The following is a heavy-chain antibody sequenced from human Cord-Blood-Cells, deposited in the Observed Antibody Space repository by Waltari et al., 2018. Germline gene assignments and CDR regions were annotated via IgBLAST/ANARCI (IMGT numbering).Heavy chain of an antibody. D-gene: IGHD2-2*02. CDR3: ARDPDYCSSTSCYTS. CDR2: IYSGGST. CDR1: GFPVSSNY. Sequence: EVQLVETGGGLIQPGGSLRLSCSASGFPVSSNYMSWVRQAQGKGLEWVSVIYSGGSTYYADSVKGRFTISRDNSKNTLYLQMNSLRAEDTAVYYCARDPDYCSSTSCYTSWGQGTLVTVSS. J-gene: IGHJ5*02. V-gene: IGHV3-53*02.